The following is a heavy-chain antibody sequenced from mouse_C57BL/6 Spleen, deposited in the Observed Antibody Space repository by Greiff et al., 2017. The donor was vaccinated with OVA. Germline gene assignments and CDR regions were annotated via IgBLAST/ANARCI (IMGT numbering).Heavy chain of an antibody. J-gene: IGHJ3*01. CDR2: IRLKSDNYAT. Sequence: EVKVEESGGGLVQPGGSMKLSCVASGFTFSNYWMNWVRQSPEKGLEWVAQIRLKSDNYATHYAESVKGRFTISRDDSKSSVYLQMNNLRAEDTGIYYCTGAYYSNRFAYWGQGTLVTVSA. D-gene: IGHD2-5*01. CDR3: TGAYYSNRFAY. V-gene: IGHV6-3*01. CDR1: GFTFSNYW.